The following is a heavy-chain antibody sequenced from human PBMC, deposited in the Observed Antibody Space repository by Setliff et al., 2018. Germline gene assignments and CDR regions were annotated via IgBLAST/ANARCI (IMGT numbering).Heavy chain of an antibody. CDR1: GYTFTTYF. V-gene: IGHV1-46*01. CDR3: ARENTAKNFWGEESDY. D-gene: IGHD3-3*01. CDR2: LNPGDGST. J-gene: IGHJ4*02. Sequence: GASVKVSCKASGYTFTTYFIHWMRQAPGQGLEWMGVLNPGDGSTTYAQRFQGRVKMTRDTSTNTVFMQLNNLRFEDRAVYYCARENTAKNFWGEESDYWGQGTLVTV.